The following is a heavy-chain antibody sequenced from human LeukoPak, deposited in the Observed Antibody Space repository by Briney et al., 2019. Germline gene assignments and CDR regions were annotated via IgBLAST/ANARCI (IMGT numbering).Heavy chain of an antibody. Sequence: SETLSLTCTVSGGSVSSYYWSWIRQPPGKGLEWIGYIYYSGSTNYNPSLKSRVTISVDTSKNQFSLKLSSVTAADTAVYYCAREGGYDFWSGYYVGPDYYYYMDVWGKGTTVTVSS. CDR2: IYYSGST. CDR1: GGSVSSYY. CDR3: AREGGYDFWSGYYVGPDYYYYMDV. V-gene: IGHV4-59*02. D-gene: IGHD3-3*01. J-gene: IGHJ6*03.